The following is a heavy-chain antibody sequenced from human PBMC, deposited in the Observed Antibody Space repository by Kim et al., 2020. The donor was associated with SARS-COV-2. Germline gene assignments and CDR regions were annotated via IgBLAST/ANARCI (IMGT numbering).Heavy chain of an antibody. CDR2: ISGGSGII. J-gene: IGHJ4*02. CDR1: GFAFSVFE. D-gene: IGHD2-8*01. V-gene: IGHV3-48*03. CDR3: VGGGLYYFDY. Sequence: GGSLRLSCVASGFAFSVFEMNWVRQTPGKGLEWISYISGGSGIISYADSVKGRFIISRDNTKNSLYLQMNSLTVEDAAVYFCVGGGLYYFDYWGQGTLVTVSS.